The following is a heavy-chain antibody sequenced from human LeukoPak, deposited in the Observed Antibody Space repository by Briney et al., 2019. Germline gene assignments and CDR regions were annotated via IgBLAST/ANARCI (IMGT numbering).Heavy chain of an antibody. D-gene: IGHD5-24*01. CDR2: MNPNSGNT. CDR1: GCTFTSYD. CDR3: ARGKRWLQFPHYYYYYMDV. J-gene: IGHJ6*03. V-gene: IGHV1-8*03. Sequence: ASVKVSCKASGCTFTSYDINWVRQATGQGLEWMGWMNPNSGNTGYAQKFQGRVTITRNTSISTAYMELSSLRSEDTAVYYCARGKRWLQFPHYYYYYMDVWGKGTTVTVSS.